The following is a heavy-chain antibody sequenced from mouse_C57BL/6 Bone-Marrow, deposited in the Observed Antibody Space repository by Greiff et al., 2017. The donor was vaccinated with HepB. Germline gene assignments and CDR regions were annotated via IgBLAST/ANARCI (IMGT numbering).Heavy chain of an antibody. Sequence: EVQLVESGPELVKPGASVKMSCKASGYTFTDYNMHWVKQSHGKSLEWIGYITPNNGGTSYNQKFKGKATLTVNKSSSTAYMELRSLTSGDSAVYYCARSPFYYYGSSYRYFDVWGTGTTVTVSS. V-gene: IGHV1-22*01. D-gene: IGHD1-1*01. CDR2: ITPNNGGT. CDR1: GYTFTDYN. CDR3: ARSPFYYYGSSYRYFDV. J-gene: IGHJ1*03.